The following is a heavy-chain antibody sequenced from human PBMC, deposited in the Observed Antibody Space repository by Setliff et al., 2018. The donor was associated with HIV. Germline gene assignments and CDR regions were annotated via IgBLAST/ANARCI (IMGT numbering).Heavy chain of an antibody. CDR3: ARYNSSWHTFDY. CDR2: IWYDGNQ. Sequence: GGSLRLSCAASGFTFSNYGMHWVRQAPGKGLEWVAVIWYDGNQNYADSVKGRLTVSRDNSNNTLYLQMNSLTPEDTAVYHCARYNSSWHTFDYWGPGTLVTVSS. J-gene: IGHJ4*02. D-gene: IGHD6-13*01. CDR1: GFTFSNYG. V-gene: IGHV3-33*01.